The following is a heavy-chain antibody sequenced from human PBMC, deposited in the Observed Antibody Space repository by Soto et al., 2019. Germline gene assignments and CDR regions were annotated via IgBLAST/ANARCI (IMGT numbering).Heavy chain of an antibody. CDR3: ARDGNFALRGYSFGFDF. CDR2: MNLDTGGT. V-gene: IGHV1-2*06. D-gene: IGHD5-18*01. J-gene: IGHJ4*02. Sequence: QVQLVQSGAEVKKPGASVRVSCEASGYRFTTYYIHWVRQAPGQGLEWMGRMNLDTGGTTYAQKFQGRVTMTRDTYISTAYMEVSSVKSDDTAMYYCARDGNFALRGYSFGFDFWGQGTLVTVSS. CDR1: GYRFTTYY.